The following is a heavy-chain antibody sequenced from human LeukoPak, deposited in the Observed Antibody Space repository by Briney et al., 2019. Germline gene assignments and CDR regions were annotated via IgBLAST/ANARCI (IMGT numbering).Heavy chain of an antibody. CDR1: GGSISSGSYY. CDR3: ARGRDWWDTPAPHY. V-gene: IGHV4-61*02. Sequence: SETLSLTCTVSGGSISSGSYYWSWLRQPAGKGLEWIGRIYSSGSTNYNPSLKSRVTISVDTSKNQFSLKLSSVTAADTAVYYCARGRDWWDTPAPHYWGQGTLVTVSS. J-gene: IGHJ4*02. D-gene: IGHD1-26*01. CDR2: IYSSGST.